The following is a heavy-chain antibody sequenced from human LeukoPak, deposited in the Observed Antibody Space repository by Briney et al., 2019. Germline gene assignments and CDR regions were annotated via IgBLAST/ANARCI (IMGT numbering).Heavy chain of an antibody. CDR2: IYYSGST. J-gene: IGHJ5*02. V-gene: IGHV4-59*01. CDR1: GGSITDYF. Sequence: SETLSLTCTVSGGSITDYFWSWLRQPRGKGREGMGYIYYSGSTNYNPSLKRRVTISVDTSKTHFSLKKNSVTTAAPAVYYCARGVLLWFGECGWFDPWGQESLVTVSS. CDR3: ARGVLLWFGECGWFDP. D-gene: IGHD3-10*01.